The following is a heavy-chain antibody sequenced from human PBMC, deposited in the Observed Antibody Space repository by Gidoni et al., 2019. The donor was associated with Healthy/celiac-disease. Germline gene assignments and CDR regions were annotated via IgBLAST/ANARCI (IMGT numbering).Heavy chain of an antibody. CDR1: TFSSYA. CDR2: IIPIFGTA. CDR3: ARDKWDGYNFTGAFDI. J-gene: IGHJ3*02. Sequence: TFSSYAISWVRQAPGQGLEWMGGIIPIFGTANYAQKFQGRVTITADESTSTAYMELSSLRSEDTAVYYCARDKWDGYNFTGAFDIWGQGTMVTVSS. D-gene: IGHD5-12*01. V-gene: IGHV1-69*01.